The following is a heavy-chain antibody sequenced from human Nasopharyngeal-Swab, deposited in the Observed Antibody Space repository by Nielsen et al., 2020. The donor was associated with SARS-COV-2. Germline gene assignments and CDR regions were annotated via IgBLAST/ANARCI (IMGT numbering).Heavy chain of an antibody. CDR3: ATWGPTYYGRNWFDP. CDR1: GYTFTSYY. D-gene: IGHD2/OR15-2a*01. CDR2: INPSGGST. Sequence: ASVKVSCTASGYTFTSYYMHWVRQAPGQGLEWMGIINPSGGSTSYAQKFQGRVTMTRDTSTSTVYMELSSLRSEDTAVYYCATWGPTYYGRNWFDPWGQGTLVTVSS. J-gene: IGHJ5*02. V-gene: IGHV1-46*01.